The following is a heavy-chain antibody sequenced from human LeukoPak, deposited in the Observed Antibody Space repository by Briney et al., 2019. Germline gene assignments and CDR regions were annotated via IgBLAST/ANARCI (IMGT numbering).Heavy chain of an antibody. CDR3: AKEVRGDAFDI. CDR1: GFILNDYW. J-gene: IGHJ3*02. D-gene: IGHD3-16*01. V-gene: IGHV3-74*01. Sequence: GGSLRLSCAASGFILNDYWMHWVRQAPGKGLVWVSRVNSDESITHYADSVKGRFTISRDNTKNTLFLQMNSLRAEDTAVYYCAKEVRGDAFDIWGQGTMVTVSS. CDR2: VNSDESIT.